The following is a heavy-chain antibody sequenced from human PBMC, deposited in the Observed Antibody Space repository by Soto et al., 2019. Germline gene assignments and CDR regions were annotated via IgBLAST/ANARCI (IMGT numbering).Heavy chain of an antibody. CDR1: GFTFSSYG. CDR3: ARPIRWWGYSSSPHYYFDY. D-gene: IGHD6-6*01. V-gene: IGHV3-30*03. CDR2: ISYDGSNK. Sequence: QVQLVESGGGVVQPGRSLRLSCAASGFTFSSYGMHWVRQAPGKGLEWVAVISYDGSNKYYADSVKGRFTISRDNSKNTLFLQMNSLRAEDTAVYYCARPIRWWGYSSSPHYYFDYWGQGTLVTVSS. J-gene: IGHJ4*02.